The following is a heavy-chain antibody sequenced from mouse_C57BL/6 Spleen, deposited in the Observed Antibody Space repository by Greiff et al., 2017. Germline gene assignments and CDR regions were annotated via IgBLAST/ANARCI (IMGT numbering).Heavy chain of an antibody. CDR2: INPNNGGT. D-gene: IGHD2-10*01. V-gene: IGHV1-26*01. Sequence: EVQLQQSGPELVKPGASVKISCKASGYTFTDYYMNWVKQSHGKSLEWIGDINPNNGGTSYNQKFKGKATLTVDKSSSTAYMELRSLTSEDSAVYYCARGAYYGNYGGYWGQGTTLTVSS. CDR1: GYTFTDYY. J-gene: IGHJ2*01. CDR3: ARGAYYGNYGGY.